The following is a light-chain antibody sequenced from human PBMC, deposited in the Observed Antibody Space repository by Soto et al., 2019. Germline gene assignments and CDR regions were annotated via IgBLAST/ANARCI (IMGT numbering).Light chain of an antibody. V-gene: IGKV1-8*01. CDR1: QDIHNY. CDR2: AAS. J-gene: IGKJ1*01. Sequence: AVLLTQSPSSFSASKGDRATITCRASQDIHNYLAWYQQVPGKAPKLLLYAASILQTGVQSRFSGSGSGTYFTLTIDGLQSEDFATYFCQHYYNYPWTFGQGTAVE. CDR3: QHYYNYPWT.